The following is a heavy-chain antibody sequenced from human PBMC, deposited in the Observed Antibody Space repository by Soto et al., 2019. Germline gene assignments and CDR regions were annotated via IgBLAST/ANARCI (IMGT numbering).Heavy chain of an antibody. V-gene: IGHV1-18*01. D-gene: IGHD5-12*01. Sequence: ASVKVSCKASGYTFTDYRFTWVRQAPGQGLQWMGWISASSGGTTYAQQFQGRVTMTTDTSTNTAFMELRSLKSDDTAVFYCARIGRATGYDFDYWGQGSLVTVSS. CDR2: ISASSGGT. CDR3: ARIGRATGYDFDY. CDR1: GYTFTDYR. J-gene: IGHJ4*02.